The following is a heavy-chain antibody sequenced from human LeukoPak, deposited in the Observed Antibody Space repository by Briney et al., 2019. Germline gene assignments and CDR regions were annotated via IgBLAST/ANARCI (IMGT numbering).Heavy chain of an antibody. CDR3: ASRMYLTVGNSAFDI. D-gene: IGHD1/OR15-1a*01. V-gene: IGHV4-4*02. J-gene: IGHJ3*02. CDR1: GGSISSNTW. Sequence: PSETLSLTCAVSGGSISSNTWWSWVRQPPGKGLEWIGEIYHSGSTSYNPSLKSRVTISVDRSMNQFSLKLNSVTAADAAVYYCASRMYLTVGNSAFDIWGQGTMVTVSS. CDR2: IYHSGST.